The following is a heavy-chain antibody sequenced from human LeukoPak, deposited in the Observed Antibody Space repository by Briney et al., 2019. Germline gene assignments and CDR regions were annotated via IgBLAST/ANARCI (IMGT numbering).Heavy chain of an antibody. CDR2: IYYSGST. V-gene: IGHV4-39*07. D-gene: IGHD6-19*01. CDR1: GGSISSSSYY. Sequence: NSSETLSLTCTVSGGSISSSSYYWGWIRQPPGKGLEWIGSIYYSGSTYYNPSLKSRVTISVDTSKNQFSLKLSSVTAADTAVYYCARGGRAVAGQAPRIDFDYWGQGTLVTVSS. CDR3: ARGGRAVAGQAPRIDFDY. J-gene: IGHJ4*02.